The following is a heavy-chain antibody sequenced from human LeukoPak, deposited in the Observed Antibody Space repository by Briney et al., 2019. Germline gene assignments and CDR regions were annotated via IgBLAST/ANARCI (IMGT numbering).Heavy chain of an antibody. CDR3: ARGRRHYDFWSGYCPNDYYYYGMDV. CDR2: INHSGST. CDR1: GGSISSGGYS. V-gene: IGHV4-39*07. J-gene: IGHJ6*02. Sequence: SETLSLTCTVSGGSISSGGYSWSWIRQPPGKGLEWIGEINHSGSTNYNPSLKSRVTISVDTSKNQFSLKLSSVTAADTAVYYCARGRRHYDFWSGYCPNDYYYYGMDVWGQGTTVAVSS. D-gene: IGHD3-3*01.